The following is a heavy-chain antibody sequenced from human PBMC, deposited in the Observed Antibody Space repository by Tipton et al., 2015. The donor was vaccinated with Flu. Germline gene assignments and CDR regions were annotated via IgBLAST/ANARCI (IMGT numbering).Heavy chain of an antibody. Sequence: TLSLTCTVSGGSISNNYYNWGWIRQSPGKGLEWIGSIYYSGSTYFNPSLKSRVTMSVDTSKNQFSLNLSSVTAADTAVYYCARDLRGYSGYTGGDAFDMWGRGIMVFVSS. CDR2: IYYSGST. V-gene: IGHV4-39*07. CDR3: ARDLRGYSGYTGGDAFDM. CDR1: GGSISNNYYN. D-gene: IGHD5-12*01. J-gene: IGHJ3*02.